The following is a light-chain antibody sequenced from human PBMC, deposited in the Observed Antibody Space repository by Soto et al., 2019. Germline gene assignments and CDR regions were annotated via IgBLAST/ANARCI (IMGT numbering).Light chain of an antibody. CDR3: QQHGTSPIT. Sequence: DIVLTQSPATLSLSPGERATLACRASQSVSTYLAWYQQRPGQAPRLLIYDASNRATGIPARFSGSGSGTDFTLTISRLEPEDFAVYYCQQHGTSPITFGQGTRLEIK. J-gene: IGKJ5*01. V-gene: IGKV3-11*01. CDR2: DAS. CDR1: QSVSTY.